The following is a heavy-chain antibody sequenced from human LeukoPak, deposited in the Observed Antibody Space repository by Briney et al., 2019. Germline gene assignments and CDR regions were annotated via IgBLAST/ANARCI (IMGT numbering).Heavy chain of an antibody. Sequence: GGSLRLSCAASGFTFSNYAMSWVRQAPGKGLDWVSAISGSGGSTYYAASVTGRFTISRDNSKNTLYLQMNSLRAEDTAVYYCARLWERNFNHWGQGALVTVSS. CDR2: ISGSGGST. CDR3: ARLWERNFNH. J-gene: IGHJ4*02. CDR1: GFTFSNYA. D-gene: IGHD1-1*01. V-gene: IGHV3-23*01.